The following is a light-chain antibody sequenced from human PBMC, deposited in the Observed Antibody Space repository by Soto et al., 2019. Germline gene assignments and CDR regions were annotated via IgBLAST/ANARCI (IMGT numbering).Light chain of an antibody. CDR3: QQYGSSPRT. V-gene: IGKV3-20*01. Sequence: EIVLTQSPGTLSLSPGERATLSCRASQSVSSSYVAWYHQKPGQAPRLLIYGASSRATGIPDRFSGSGSGTDFTLTISRLEPADFAVYYCQQYGSSPRTFGQGTKVEIK. J-gene: IGKJ1*01. CDR2: GAS. CDR1: QSVSSSY.